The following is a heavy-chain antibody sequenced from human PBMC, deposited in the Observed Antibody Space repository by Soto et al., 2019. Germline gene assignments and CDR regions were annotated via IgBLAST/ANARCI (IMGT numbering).Heavy chain of an antibody. D-gene: IGHD2-21*02. V-gene: IGHV3-23*01. CDR3: AKHIVVVTSASAS. Sequence: GGSLRLSCAASGLTFSKYAMSWVRQAPGKGLEWVSTISGSGGSTYDAESVKGRFTISRDNSKNTLFLQMNSLGAEDTAVYYCAKHIVVVTSASASWGQGTPVTVSS. CDR1: GLTFSKYA. CDR2: ISGSGGST. J-gene: IGHJ5*02.